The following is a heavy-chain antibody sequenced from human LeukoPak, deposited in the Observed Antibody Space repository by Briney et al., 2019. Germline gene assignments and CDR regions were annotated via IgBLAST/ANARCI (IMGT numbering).Heavy chain of an antibody. CDR2: INPSGGST. V-gene: IGHV1-46*01. J-gene: IGHJ4*02. CDR3: ARDYRNIVVVPAQFHFDY. CDR1: GYTFTSYY. D-gene: IGHD2-2*01. Sequence: ASVKVSCKASGYTFTSYYMHWVRRAPGQGLEWMGIINPSGGSTSYAQKFQGRVTMTRDTSTSTVYMELSSLRSEDTAVYYCARDYRNIVVVPAQFHFDYWGQGTLVTVSS.